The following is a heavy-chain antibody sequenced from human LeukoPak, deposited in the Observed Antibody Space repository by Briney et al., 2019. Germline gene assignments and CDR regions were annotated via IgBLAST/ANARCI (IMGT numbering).Heavy chain of an antibody. CDR1: GFTFGSYG. Sequence: GGSLRLSCAASGFTFGSYGMTWVRLGPGKGLEWVSSFSGNGGNTYYADSVKGRFTISSDNSKNTLYLQMNSLRAEDTAVYYCAKDRLYGDYLDAFDIWGQGTMVTVSS. J-gene: IGHJ3*02. CDR3: AKDRLYGDYLDAFDI. CDR2: FSGNGGNT. V-gene: IGHV3-23*01. D-gene: IGHD4-17*01.